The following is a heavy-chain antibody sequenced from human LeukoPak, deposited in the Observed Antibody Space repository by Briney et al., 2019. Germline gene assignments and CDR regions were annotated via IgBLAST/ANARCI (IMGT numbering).Heavy chain of an antibody. Sequence: SVKVSCKASGYTFSSYAISWVRQAPGQGLEWMGGIIPIFGTANYAQKFQGRVTITTDESTSTAYMELSSLRSEDTAVYYCATPRRLYCSSTSCYGPYYYMDVWGKGTTVTVSS. D-gene: IGHD2-2*01. CDR2: IIPIFGTA. V-gene: IGHV1-69*05. CDR3: ATPRRLYCSSTSCYGPYYYMDV. J-gene: IGHJ6*03. CDR1: GYTFSSYA.